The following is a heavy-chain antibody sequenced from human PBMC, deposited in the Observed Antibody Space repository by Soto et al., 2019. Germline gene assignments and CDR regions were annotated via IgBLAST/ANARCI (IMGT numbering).Heavy chain of an antibody. CDR1: GYTFTSYG. V-gene: IGHV1-18*01. D-gene: IGHD3-10*01. CDR2: ISAYNGNT. J-gene: IGHJ5*02. CDR3: ARESTMVRGVIEWCDP. Sequence: QVQLVQSGAEVKKPGASVKVSCKASGYTFTSYGISWVRQAPGQGLEWMGWISAYNGNTNYAQKLQGRVTMTTDIPTSTAYMELRSLRSDDTAVYYCARESTMVRGVIEWCDPWGQGTLVTVSS.